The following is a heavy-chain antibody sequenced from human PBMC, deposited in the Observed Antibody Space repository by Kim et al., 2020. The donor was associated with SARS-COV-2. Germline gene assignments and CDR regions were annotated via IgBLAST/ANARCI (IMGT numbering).Heavy chain of an antibody. V-gene: IGHV5-51*01. CDR1: GYSFTSYW. J-gene: IGHJ6*02. CDR3: ARHVGLELRPRGYYYGMDV. Sequence: GESLKISCKGSGYSFTSYWIGWVRQMPGKGLEWKGIIYPGDSDTRYSPSFQGQVTISADKSISTAYLQWSSLKASDTAMYYCARHVGLELRPRGYYYGMDVWGQGTTVTDSS. CDR2: IYPGDSDT. D-gene: IGHD1-7*01.